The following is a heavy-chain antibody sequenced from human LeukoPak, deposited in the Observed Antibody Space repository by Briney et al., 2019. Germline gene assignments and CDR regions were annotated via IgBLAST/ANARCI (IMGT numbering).Heavy chain of an antibody. D-gene: IGHD4/OR15-4a*01. CDR3: ARHRLGATRSFDI. CDR1: SGSFSGYY. V-gene: IGHV4-34*01. Sequence: SETLSLTCAVYSGSFSGYYWSWIRQLPGKGLEWIGEVNDSGITNCNPSLKSRVTISVDTAKNQFSLKLSSVTAADTAVYYCARHRLGATRSFDIWGQGTMVTVSS. J-gene: IGHJ3*02. CDR2: VNDSGIT.